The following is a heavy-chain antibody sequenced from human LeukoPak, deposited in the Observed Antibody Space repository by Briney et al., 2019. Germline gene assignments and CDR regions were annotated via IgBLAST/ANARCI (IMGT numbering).Heavy chain of an antibody. V-gene: IGHV3-48*02. Sequence: QPGGSLRLSCAASGFTFSVYSMNWVRQPPGMGLEWVSYITSNSATIQYADSVKGRFTISRDNAKNSLSLQMNSLRDEDSAVYYCARSEGRHFDYWGQGMLVTVSS. CDR3: ARSEGRHFDY. CDR1: GFTFSVYS. J-gene: IGHJ4*02. CDR2: ITSNSATI.